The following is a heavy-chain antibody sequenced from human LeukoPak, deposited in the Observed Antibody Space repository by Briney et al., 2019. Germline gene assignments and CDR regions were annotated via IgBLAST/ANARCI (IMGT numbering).Heavy chain of an antibody. CDR1: GYTFTGYY. CDR2: INPNSGGT. Sequence: ASVKVSCKASGYTFTGYYMHWVRQAPGQGLEWMGWINPNSGGTNYAQKFQGRVTMTRDTSISTAYMELSRLRSDDTAVYYCARESGTVGGSPNYWGQGTLVTVSS. J-gene: IGHJ4*02. V-gene: IGHV1-2*02. CDR3: ARESGTVGGSPNY. D-gene: IGHD3-3*01.